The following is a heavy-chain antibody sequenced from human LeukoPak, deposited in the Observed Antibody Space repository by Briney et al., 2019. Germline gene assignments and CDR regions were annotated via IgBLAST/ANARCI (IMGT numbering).Heavy chain of an antibody. CDR3: ARRTGGYSHPYDY. J-gene: IGHJ4*02. Sequence: GGSLRLSCAVSGFTVSGNYMSWVRQAPGKGLEWVSLIYSGGTTYYADSVKGRFTISRDNSKNTLYLQMNSLRAEDTAVYYCARRTGGYSHPYDYWGQGILVTVSS. V-gene: IGHV3-53*01. CDR1: GFTVSGNY. D-gene: IGHD4-23*01. CDR2: IYSGGTT.